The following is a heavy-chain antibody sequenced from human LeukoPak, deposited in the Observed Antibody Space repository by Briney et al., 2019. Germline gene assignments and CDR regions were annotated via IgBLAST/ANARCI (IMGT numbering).Heavy chain of an antibody. CDR1: GGTFSSYA. Sequence: SVKVSCKASGGTFSSYALSWVRQAPGQGLEWMGGIIPIFGTANYAQKFQGRITITADESTSTAYMELSSLRSEDTAVYYCAAVVPAVMGYFDYWGQGTLVTVSS. CDR2: IIPIFGTA. V-gene: IGHV1-69*13. CDR3: AAVVPAVMGYFDY. J-gene: IGHJ4*02. D-gene: IGHD2-2*01.